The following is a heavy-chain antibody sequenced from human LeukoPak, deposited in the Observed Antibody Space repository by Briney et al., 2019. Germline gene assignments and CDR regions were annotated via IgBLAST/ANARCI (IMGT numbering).Heavy chain of an antibody. CDR3: ARSGSYPLDAFDI. D-gene: IGHD1-26*01. CDR1: GGTFSSYA. V-gene: IGHV1-69*04. Sequence: PGRSLRLSCAASGGTFSSYAISWVRQAPGQGLEWMGRIIPILGIANYAQKFQGRVTITADKSTSTAYMELSSLRSEDTAVYYCARSGSYPLDAFDIWGQGTMVTVSS. J-gene: IGHJ3*02. CDR2: IIPILGIA.